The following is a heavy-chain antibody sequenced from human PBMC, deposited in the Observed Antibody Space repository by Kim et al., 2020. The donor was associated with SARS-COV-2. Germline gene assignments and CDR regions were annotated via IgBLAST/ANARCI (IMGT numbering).Heavy chain of an antibody. D-gene: IGHD2-2*01. CDR1: GFTFSNYA. Sequence: GGSLRLSCAASGFTFSNYAMNWVRQAPGKGLEWVAVISYDGSNKYYADSVKGRFTISRDNSKNTLYLQMNSLRAEDTAVYYCARDIGAYCSRSNFWGQGT. CDR2: ISYDGSNK. CDR3: ARDIGAYCSRSNF. J-gene: IGHJ4*02. V-gene: IGHV3-30-3*01.